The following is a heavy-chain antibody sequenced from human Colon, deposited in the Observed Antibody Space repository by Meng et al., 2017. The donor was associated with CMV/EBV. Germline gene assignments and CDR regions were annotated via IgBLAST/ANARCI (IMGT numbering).Heavy chain of an antibody. CDR3: VRLVCFGGSCYSGADWFDP. Sequence: LRETGQDSLNPSGASFLTRRAPGTTITRVDLYWIWIRQPPGEGLEWIGHIYYSGDTYYSPSLTIRLTISVDTSKNQFSLKLSSVTAADTAVYYCVRLVCFGGSCYSGADWFDPWGRGTLVTVSS. V-gene: IGHV4-30-4*01. CDR2: IYYSGDT. D-gene: IGHD2-15*01. CDR1: GTTITRVDLY. J-gene: IGHJ5*02.